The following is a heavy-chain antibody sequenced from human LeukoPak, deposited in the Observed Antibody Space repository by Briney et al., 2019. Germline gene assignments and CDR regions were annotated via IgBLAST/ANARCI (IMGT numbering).Heavy chain of an antibody. D-gene: IGHD3-22*01. V-gene: IGHV4-34*01. CDR3: ARGLPYYYDSSGYYRSYWYFGL. J-gene: IGHJ2*01. CDR2: INHSGST. Sequence: SETLSLTCAVYGGSFSGYYWSWIRQPPGKGLEWIGEINHSGSTNYNPSLKSRVTISVDTSKNQFSLKLSSVTAADTAVYYCARGLPYYYDSSGYYRSYWYFGLWGRGTLVTVSS. CDR1: GGSFSGYY.